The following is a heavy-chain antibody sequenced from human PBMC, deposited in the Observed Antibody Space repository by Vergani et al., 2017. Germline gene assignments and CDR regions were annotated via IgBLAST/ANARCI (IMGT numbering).Heavy chain of an antibody. CDR3: ATKSCGTTGCQIGYFRE. CDR2: ISYDGTQK. CDR1: GFTSSYYC. D-gene: IGHD1-1*01. J-gene: IGHJ1*01. V-gene: IGHV3-30*03. Sequence: QVHLVESGGGVVQPGRSLRLSCVVSGFTSSYYCMHWVRPAPGKGLEWVAVISYDGTQKYYADSVKGRFTISRDNSKSTLYLQMNSLRTEDTAVYYCATKSCGTTGCQIGYFREWGQGTLVTVSS.